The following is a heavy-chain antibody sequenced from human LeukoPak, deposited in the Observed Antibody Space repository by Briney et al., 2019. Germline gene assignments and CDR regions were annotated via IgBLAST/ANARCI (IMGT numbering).Heavy chain of an antibody. J-gene: IGHJ4*02. CDR2: IIPILGIA. D-gene: IGHD3-10*01. Sequence: ASVKVSCKASGGTFSSYAISWVRQAPGQGLEWMGRIIPILGIANYAQKFQGRVTITADKSTSTAYMELSSLRSEDTAVYYCAGSVWFGESEYYFDYWGQGTLVTVSS. V-gene: IGHV1-69*04. CDR3: AGSVWFGESEYYFDY. CDR1: GGTFSSYA.